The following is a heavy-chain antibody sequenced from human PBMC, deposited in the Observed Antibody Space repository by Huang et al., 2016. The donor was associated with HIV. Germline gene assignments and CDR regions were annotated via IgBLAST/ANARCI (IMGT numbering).Heavy chain of an antibody. CDR3: VRDSSSGLQLRY. V-gene: IGHV3-48*01. Sequence: EVQLVESGGGLAQPGGSLRLSCVASGYTFSTFIMNWVRQVAGKGLEWVSYIRKTSGATSYAESVKGRFTVSRDNVKNSLYLQMNRLRVEDTAMYYCVRDSSSGLQLRYWGQGALVIVS. CDR1: GYTFSTFI. D-gene: IGHD3-22*01. J-gene: IGHJ4*02. CDR2: IRKTSGAT.